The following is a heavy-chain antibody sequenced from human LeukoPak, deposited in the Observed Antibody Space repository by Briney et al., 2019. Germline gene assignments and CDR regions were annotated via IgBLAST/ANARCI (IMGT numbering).Heavy chain of an antibody. V-gene: IGHV3-66*01. CDR1: GFTFSSFE. CDR3: ARVGGGSRFDY. Sequence: GGSLRLSCAASGFTFSSFEMNWVRQAPGKGLEWVSVIYSGGSTYYADSVKGRFTISRDNSKNTLYLQMNSLRAEDTAVYYCARVGGGSRFDYWGQGTLVTVSS. CDR2: IYSGGST. J-gene: IGHJ4*02. D-gene: IGHD3-16*01.